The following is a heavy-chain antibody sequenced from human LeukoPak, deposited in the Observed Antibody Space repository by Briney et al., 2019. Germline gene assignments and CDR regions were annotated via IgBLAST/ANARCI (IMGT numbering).Heavy chain of an antibody. CDR2: INHSGST. CDR1: GDSIKTYF. J-gene: IGHJ6*03. Sequence: SETLSLTCNVSGDSIKTYFWSWIRQPPGKGLEWIGEINHSGSTNYNPSLKSRVTISVDTSKNQFSLKLSSVTAADTAVYYCARGPVTIFGVVINLYYYYYMDVWGKGTTVTVSS. V-gene: IGHV4-34*01. CDR3: ARGPVTIFGVVINLYYYYYMDV. D-gene: IGHD3-3*01.